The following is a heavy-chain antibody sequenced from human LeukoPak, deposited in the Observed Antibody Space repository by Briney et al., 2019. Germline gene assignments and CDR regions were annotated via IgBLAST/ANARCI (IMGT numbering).Heavy chain of an antibody. CDR3: AKDDAWLRFLY. J-gene: IGHJ4*02. CDR2: ISSNSRHI. D-gene: IGHD5-12*01. V-gene: IGHV3-21*04. Sequence: GGSLRLSCAASGFTFSTYSMNWVRQAPGKGLEWVSSISSNSRHIYYADSVKGRFTISRDNSKDTLYLQMNSLRAEDTAIYYCAKDDAWLRFLYWGQGTLVTVSS. CDR1: GFTFSTYS.